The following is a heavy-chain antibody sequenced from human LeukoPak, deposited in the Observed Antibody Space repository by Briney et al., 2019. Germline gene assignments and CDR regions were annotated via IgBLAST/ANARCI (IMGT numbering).Heavy chain of an antibody. CDR2: INHSGST. J-gene: IGHJ4*02. V-gene: IGHV4-39*07. Sequence: SSETLSLTCTVSGGSISSSSYYWGWIRQPPGKGLEWIGEINHSGSTNYNPSLKSRVTISVDTSKNQFSLKLSSVTAADTAVYYCARGRWLGHAFDYWGQGTLVTVSS. CDR3: ARGRWLGHAFDY. CDR1: GGSISSSSYY. D-gene: IGHD6-19*01.